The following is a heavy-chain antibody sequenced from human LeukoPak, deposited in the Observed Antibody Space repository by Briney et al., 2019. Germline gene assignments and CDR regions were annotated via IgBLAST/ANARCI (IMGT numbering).Heavy chain of an antibody. D-gene: IGHD3-10*01. J-gene: IGHJ4*02. CDR3: ARSMVRGVIFDY. CDR1: GGSFSSYY. Sequence: SETLSLTCAVYGGSFSSYYWSWIRQPPGKGLEWIGEINHTGSTKYNPSLKSRVTISVDTSKNQFSLKLSSVTAADTAVYYCARSMVRGVIFDYWGQGTLVTVSS. V-gene: IGHV4-34*01. CDR2: INHTGST.